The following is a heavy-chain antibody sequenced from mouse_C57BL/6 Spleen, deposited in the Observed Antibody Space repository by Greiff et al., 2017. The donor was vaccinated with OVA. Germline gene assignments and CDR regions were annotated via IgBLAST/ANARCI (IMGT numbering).Heavy chain of an antibody. D-gene: IGHD1-1*01. J-gene: IGHJ1*03. CDR2: IDPSDSET. CDR1: GYTFTSYW. CDR3: ARWGPGSSWYFDV. V-gene: IGHV1-52*01. Sequence: QVQLQQPGAELVRPGSSVKLSCKASGYTFTSYWMHWVKQRPIQGLEWIGNIDPSDSETHYNQKFKDKATLTVDKSSSTAYMQLSSLTSEDSAVYYCARWGPGSSWYFDVWGTGTTVTVSS.